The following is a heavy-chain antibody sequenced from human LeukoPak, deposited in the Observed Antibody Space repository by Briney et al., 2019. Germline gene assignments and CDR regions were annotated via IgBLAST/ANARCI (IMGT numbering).Heavy chain of an antibody. CDR3: AREEWNLQYSGYDWTYYFDY. V-gene: IGHV1-69*06. J-gene: IGHJ4*02. CDR2: IIPIFGTA. D-gene: IGHD5-12*01. Sequence: SVKLSCKASGGTFSSYAISWVRQAPGQGLEWMGGIIPIFGTANYAQKFQGRVTITADKSTSTAYMELSSLRSEDTAVYYCAREEWNLQYSGYDWTYYFDYWGQGTLVTVSS. CDR1: GGTFSSYA.